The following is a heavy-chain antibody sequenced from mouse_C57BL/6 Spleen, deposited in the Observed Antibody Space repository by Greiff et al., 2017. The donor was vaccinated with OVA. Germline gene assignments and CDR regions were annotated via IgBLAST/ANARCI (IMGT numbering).Heavy chain of an antibody. CDR3: ARDRNDGYGEFAY. Sequence: EVHLVESGGGLVKPGGSLKLSCAASGFTFSSYAMSWVRQTPEKRLEWVATISDGGSYTYYPDNVKGRFTISRDNAKNNPYLQMSHLKSEDTAMYYCARDRNDGYGEFAYWGQGTLVTVSA. V-gene: IGHV5-4*01. CDR2: ISDGGSYT. J-gene: IGHJ3*01. CDR1: GFTFSSYA. D-gene: IGHD2-3*01.